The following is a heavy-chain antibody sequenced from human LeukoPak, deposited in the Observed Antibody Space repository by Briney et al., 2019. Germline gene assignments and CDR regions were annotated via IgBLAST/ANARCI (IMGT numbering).Heavy chain of an antibody. CDR3: SAYYWEYFDY. J-gene: IGHJ4*02. CDR2: IRSKRYGGTI. V-gene: IGHV3-49*04. CDR1: GFNFGDYV. Sequence: GGSLRLSRTTSGFNFGDYVMSWVRQAPGKGLEWVGFIRSKRYGGTIEYAASVKGRFTISRDDSKSIAYLQMNSLKTEDTAVYYCSAYYWEYFDYCGQGTQVTVSS. D-gene: IGHD3-3*01.